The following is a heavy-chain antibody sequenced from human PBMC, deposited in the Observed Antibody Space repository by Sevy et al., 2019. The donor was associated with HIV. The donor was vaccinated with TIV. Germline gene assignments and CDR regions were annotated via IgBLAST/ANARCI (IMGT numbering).Heavy chain of an antibody. CDR3: AYRQNFWSGYFNDY. J-gene: IGHJ4*02. CDR2: INHSGST. CDR1: GGSFSGYY. Sequence: SETPSLTCAVYGGSFSGYYWSWIRQPPEKGLEWIGEINHSGSTNYNPSLKSRVTISVDTSKNQFSLKLSSVTAADTAVYYCAYRQNFWSGYFNDYWGQGTLVTVSS. V-gene: IGHV4-34*01. D-gene: IGHD3-3*01.